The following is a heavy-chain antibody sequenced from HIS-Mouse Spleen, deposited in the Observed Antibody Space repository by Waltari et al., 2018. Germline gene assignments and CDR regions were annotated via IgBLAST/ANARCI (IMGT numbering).Heavy chain of an antibody. J-gene: IGHJ6*02. Sequence: QLQLQESGPGLVKPSETLSLTCPVSGGSISSSSYYWGWIRQPQGKGLEWIGSIYYSGSTYYNPSLKSRVTISVDTSKNQFSLKLSPVTAADTAVYYCASQRGSSWYYYYGMDVWGQGTTVTVSS. CDR2: IYYSGST. CDR1: GGSISSSSYY. V-gene: IGHV4-39*01. D-gene: IGHD6-13*01. CDR3: ASQRGSSWYYYYGMDV.